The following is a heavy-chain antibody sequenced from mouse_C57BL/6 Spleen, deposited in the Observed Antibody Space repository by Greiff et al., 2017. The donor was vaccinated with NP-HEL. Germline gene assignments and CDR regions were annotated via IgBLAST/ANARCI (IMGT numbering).Heavy chain of an antibody. Sequence: LVESGAELAKPGASVKLSCKASGYTFTSYWMHWVKQRPGQGLEWIGYINPSSGYTKYNQKFKDKATLTADKSSSTAYMQLSSLTYEDSAVYYCAREVYGNYGYFDVWGTGTTVTVSS. CDR2: INPSSGYT. J-gene: IGHJ1*03. CDR1: GYTFTSYW. V-gene: IGHV1-7*01. D-gene: IGHD2-1*01. CDR3: AREVYGNYGYFDV.